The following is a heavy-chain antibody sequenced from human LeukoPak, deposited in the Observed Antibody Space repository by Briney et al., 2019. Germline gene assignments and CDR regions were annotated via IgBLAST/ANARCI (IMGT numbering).Heavy chain of an antibody. Sequence: ASVKVSCKASGYTFTRYYMHWVRQAPGQGLEWMGWINPNSGGTNYAQKFQGRVTMTRDTSISTAYMELSRVRSDDTAVYYCASRVTMVRGVDDAFDIWGQGTMVTVSS. CDR2: INPNSGGT. D-gene: IGHD3-10*01. J-gene: IGHJ3*02. CDR3: ASRVTMVRGVDDAFDI. CDR1: GYTFTRYY. V-gene: IGHV1-2*02.